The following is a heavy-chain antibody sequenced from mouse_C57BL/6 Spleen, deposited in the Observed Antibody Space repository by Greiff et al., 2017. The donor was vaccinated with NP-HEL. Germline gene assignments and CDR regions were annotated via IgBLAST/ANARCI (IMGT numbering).Heavy chain of an antibody. CDR1: GYAFSSSW. CDR3: ARFPPGRGYYFDY. D-gene: IGHD4-1*01. CDR2: IYPGDGDT. J-gene: IGHJ2*01. Sequence: VQLQQSGPELVKPGASVKISCKASGYAFSSSWMNWVKQRPGKGLEWIGRIYPGDGDTNYNGKFKGKATLTADKSSSTAYMQLSSLTSEDSAVYFCARFPPGRGYYFDYWGQGTTLTVSS. V-gene: IGHV1-82*01.